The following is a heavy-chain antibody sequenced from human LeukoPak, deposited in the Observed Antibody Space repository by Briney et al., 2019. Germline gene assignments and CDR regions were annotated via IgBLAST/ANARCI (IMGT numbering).Heavy chain of an antibody. CDR1: GFTFGSSA. J-gene: IGHJ4*02. CDR3: AKGSLGSWYYFDY. Sequence: PGGSLRLSCAASGFTFGSSAMSWVRQAPGKGPEWVSTFSRSGPDTYYADSVKGRFTIFRDNSKNTLYLQMNSLRAGDTAVYYCAKGSLGSWYYFDYWGQGTLVTVSS. D-gene: IGHD6-13*01. V-gene: IGHV3-23*01. CDR2: FSRSGPDT.